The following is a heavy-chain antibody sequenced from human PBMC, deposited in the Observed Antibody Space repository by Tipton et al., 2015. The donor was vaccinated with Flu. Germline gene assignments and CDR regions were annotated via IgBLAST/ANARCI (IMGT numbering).Heavy chain of an antibody. Sequence: RSLRLSCAVSGFTFRNYGIHWVRQAPGKGLEWVGFIRSKAFGGTADYAASVKGRFTISRDDSKGITYLQMNSLRTEDTAVYYCTREALGVRGIVTIDDAFDIWGQGTMVTVSS. V-gene: IGHV3-49*04. D-gene: IGHD3-10*01. CDR3: TREALGVRGIVTIDDAFDI. CDR1: GFTFRNYG. J-gene: IGHJ3*02. CDR2: IRSKAFGGTA.